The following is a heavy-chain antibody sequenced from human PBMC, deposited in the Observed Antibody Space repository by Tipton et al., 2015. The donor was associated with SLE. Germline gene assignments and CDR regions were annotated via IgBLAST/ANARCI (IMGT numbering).Heavy chain of an antibody. J-gene: IGHJ3*02. Sequence: TLSLTCTVSGGSISSSNNFWGWIRQPPGKGLEWIGSIYYSGSTYYNPSLKSRVTISVDTSKNQFSLKLSSVTAADTAVYYCARDPLGIRAFDIWGQGTMVTVSS. CDR1: GGSISSSNNF. V-gene: IGHV4-39*07. CDR3: ARDPLGIRAFDI. D-gene: IGHD7-27*01. CDR2: IYYSGST.